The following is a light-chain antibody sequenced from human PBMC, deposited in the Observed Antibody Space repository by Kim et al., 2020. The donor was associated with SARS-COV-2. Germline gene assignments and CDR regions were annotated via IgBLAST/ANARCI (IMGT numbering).Light chain of an antibody. J-gene: IGLJ1*01. CDR2: KNN. V-gene: IGLV1-47*01. CDR1: TSNIGDNS. CDR3: AAWDDSLSSYV. Sequence: GQRVTISCTGSTSNIGDNSGDLYQQVPGAAPKLLIEKNNQRPSGIPDRFSGSKSGTSAYLAISGLRSEDEADYYCAAWDDSLSSYVFGTGTKVTVL.